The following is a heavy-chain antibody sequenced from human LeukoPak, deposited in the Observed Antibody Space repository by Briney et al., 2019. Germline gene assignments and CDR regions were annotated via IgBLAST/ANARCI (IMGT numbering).Heavy chain of an antibody. J-gene: IGHJ3*02. Sequence: SETLSLTCTVSGGSISSYYWSWIRQPPGKGLEWIGYIYHSGSTYYNPSLKSRVTISVDRSKNQFSLKLSSVTAADTAVYYCARCSYYDFWSGYQIDAFDIWGQGTMVTVSS. D-gene: IGHD3-3*01. CDR3: ARCSYYDFWSGYQIDAFDI. V-gene: IGHV4-59*12. CDR1: GGSISSYY. CDR2: IYHSGST.